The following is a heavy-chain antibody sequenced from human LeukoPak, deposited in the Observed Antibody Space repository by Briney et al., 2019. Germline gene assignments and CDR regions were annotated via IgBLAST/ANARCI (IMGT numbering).Heavy chain of an antibody. Sequence: GASVKVSCKASGGTFSSYAISWVRQAPGQGPEWMGGIIPIFGTANYAQKFQGRVTITADESTSTAYMELSSLRSEDTAVYYCALQLPHAFDIWGQGTMVTVSS. CDR1: GGTFSSYA. D-gene: IGHD2-2*01. V-gene: IGHV1-69*13. CDR2: IIPIFGTA. J-gene: IGHJ3*02. CDR3: ALQLPHAFDI.